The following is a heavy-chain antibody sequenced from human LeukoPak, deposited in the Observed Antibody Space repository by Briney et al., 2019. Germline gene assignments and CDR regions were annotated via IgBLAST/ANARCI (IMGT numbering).Heavy chain of an antibody. V-gene: IGHV1-69*05. D-gene: IGHD1-14*01. CDR1: GGTFSSYA. Sequence: GASVKVSCKASGGTFSSYAISWVRQAPGQGLEWMGGIIPIFGTANYAQKFQGRVSITRNTSISTAYMELSSLRSEDTAVYYCARGIRRNINYWFDPWGQGTPVTVSS. CDR2: IIPIFGTA. CDR3: ARGIRRNINYWFDP. J-gene: IGHJ5*02.